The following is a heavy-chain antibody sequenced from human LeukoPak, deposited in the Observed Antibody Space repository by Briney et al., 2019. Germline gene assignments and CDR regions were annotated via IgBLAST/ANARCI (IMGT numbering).Heavy chain of an antibody. CDR1: GGSISSSNW. V-gene: IGHV4-4*02. J-gene: IGHJ4*02. Sequence: PSETLSLTCAVSGGSISSSNWWSCVRQPPGKGLEWIGEIYHSGSTNYNPSLKSQVTISVDTSKNQFSLKLSSVTAADTAVYYCARHDSSGYYYAKHYFDYWGQGTLVTVSS. CDR2: IYHSGST. CDR3: ARHDSSGYYYAKHYFDY. D-gene: IGHD3-22*01.